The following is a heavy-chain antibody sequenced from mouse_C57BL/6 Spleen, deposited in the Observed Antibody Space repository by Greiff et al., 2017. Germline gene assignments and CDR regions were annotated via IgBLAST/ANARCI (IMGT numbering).Heavy chain of an antibody. CDR2: IRPNSSST. CDR3: ARGEAMDY. J-gene: IGHJ4*01. Sequence: QVQLQQPGAELVKPGASVKLSCKASGYTFTSYWMHWVKQRPGQGLEWIGMIRPNSSSTNYYEKFTSKATLTVDKSSRTAYMQLSSLTTEDSAGYYCARGEAMDYWGQGTSVTVSS. CDR1: GYTFTSYW. V-gene: IGHV1-64*01.